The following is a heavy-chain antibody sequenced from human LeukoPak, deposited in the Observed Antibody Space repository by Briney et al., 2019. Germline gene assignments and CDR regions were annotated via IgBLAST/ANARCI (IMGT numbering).Heavy chain of an antibody. CDR1: GYTFTNYG. J-gene: IGHJ6*03. Sequence: GASVKVSCKASGYTFTNYGINWVRQATGQGLEWMGWMNPNSGNTGYAQKFQGRVTITRNTSISTAYMELSSLRSEDTAVYYCARGVGVDTAMVPWSYYYYYYMDVWGKGTTVTVSS. CDR2: MNPNSGNT. V-gene: IGHV1-8*02. CDR3: ARGVGVDTAMVPWSYYYYYYMDV. D-gene: IGHD5-18*01.